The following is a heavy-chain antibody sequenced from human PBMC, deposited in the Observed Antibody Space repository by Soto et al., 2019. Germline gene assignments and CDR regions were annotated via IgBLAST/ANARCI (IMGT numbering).Heavy chain of an antibody. CDR3: ARGYSGYDLTFDY. CDR1: GDSVSSNSDA. V-gene: IGHV6-1*01. CDR2: TYYRSKWYN. D-gene: IGHD5-12*01. Sequence: PSQTLSLTCVISGDSVSSNSDAWNWIRQSPSRGLEWLGRTYYRSKWYNDYAVSVKSRIIINPDTSKNQFSLQLNSVTPEDTAVYYCARGYSGYDLTFDYWGQGTLVTVSS. J-gene: IGHJ4*02.